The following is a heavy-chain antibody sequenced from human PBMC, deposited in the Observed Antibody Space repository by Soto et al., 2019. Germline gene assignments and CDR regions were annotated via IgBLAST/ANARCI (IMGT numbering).Heavy chain of an antibody. D-gene: IGHD3-9*01. CDR1: GFTFSSYW. Sequence: GGSLRRSCAASGFTFSSYWVSWVRQAPGKGLEWVANIKQAGSEKYYVDSVKGRFTTSRENDKNSLYLQMNSLRAEDTAVYYCARHQMYSDFLPAYYLFDSWGQGTVVTLSS. CDR3: ARHQMYSDFLPAYYLFDS. J-gene: IGHJ4*02. V-gene: IGHV3-7*03. CDR2: IKQAGSEK.